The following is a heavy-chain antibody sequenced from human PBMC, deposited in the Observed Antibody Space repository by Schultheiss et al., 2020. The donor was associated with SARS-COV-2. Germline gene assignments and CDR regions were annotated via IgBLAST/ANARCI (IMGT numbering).Heavy chain of an antibody. CDR2: ISSSGSTI. J-gene: IGHJ6*02. V-gene: IGHV3-48*03. CDR1: GFTFSSYE. Sequence: GGSLRLSCAASGFTFSSYEMNWVRQAPGKGLEWVSYISSSGSTIYYADSVKGRLTISRDNAKNSLYLQMNSLRVEDTAVYYCASQMVVAAHRYHYYGMDVWGQGTTVTVSS. D-gene: IGHD2-15*01. CDR3: ASQMVVAAHRYHYYGMDV.